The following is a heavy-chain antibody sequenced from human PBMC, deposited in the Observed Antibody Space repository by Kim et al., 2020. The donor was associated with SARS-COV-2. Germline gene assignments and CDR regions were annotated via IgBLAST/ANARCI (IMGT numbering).Heavy chain of an antibody. V-gene: IGHV1-8*01. J-gene: IGHJ4*02. Sequence: ASVKVSCKASGYTFTSYDINWVRQATGQGLEWMGWMNPNSGNTGYAQKFQGRVTMTRNTSISTAYMELSSLRSEDTAVYYCARLYYDFWSGHSTADYWGQGTRVTVSS. D-gene: IGHD3-3*01. CDR3: ARLYYDFWSGHSTADY. CDR1: GYTFTSYD. CDR2: MNPNSGNT.